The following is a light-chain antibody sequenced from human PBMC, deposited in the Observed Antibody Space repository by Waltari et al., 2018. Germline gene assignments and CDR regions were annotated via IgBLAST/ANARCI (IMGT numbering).Light chain of an antibody. CDR1: QSISIN. J-gene: IGKJ1*01. Sequence: EVVMTQSPATLSVSQGERATLSCGASQSISINMVWYQQRPGQAPRLLIYEGSKRATDIPARFSGSGSGTEFTLTISSVQSEDAAVYYCQQFNDWPRTFGQGTKVEIK. V-gene: IGKV3-15*01. CDR2: EGS. CDR3: QQFNDWPRT.